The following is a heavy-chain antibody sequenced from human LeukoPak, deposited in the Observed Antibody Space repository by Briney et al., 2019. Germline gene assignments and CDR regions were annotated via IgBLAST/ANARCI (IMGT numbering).Heavy chain of an antibody. Sequence: AGSLRLSCAASGFTFRSYAMRWVRQAPGKGLEWVSAISGSGGSTYYADSVKGRFTISRDNSKNTLYLQMNSLRAEDTAVYYCAKDLGGIVVALGGAFDIWGQGTMVTVSS. CDR2: ISGSGGST. D-gene: IGHD2-15*01. CDR3: AKDLGGIVVALGGAFDI. CDR1: GFTFRSYA. V-gene: IGHV3-23*01. J-gene: IGHJ3*02.